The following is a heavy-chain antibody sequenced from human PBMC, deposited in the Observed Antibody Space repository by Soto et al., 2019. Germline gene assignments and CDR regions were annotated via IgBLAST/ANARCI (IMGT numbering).Heavy chain of an antibody. CDR1: GFTLSSYE. Sequence: PGGSLRLSCVASGFTLSSYEMNWVRQAPGKVLEWVSYISSSGTTIYYADSVRGRFTISRDNAKSSLYLQMNSLRAEDTAVYYCAREKKYYYDSSGYPYFDYWGQGTLVTVSS. D-gene: IGHD3-22*01. CDR2: ISSSGTTI. CDR3: AREKKYYYDSSGYPYFDY. J-gene: IGHJ4*02. V-gene: IGHV3-48*03.